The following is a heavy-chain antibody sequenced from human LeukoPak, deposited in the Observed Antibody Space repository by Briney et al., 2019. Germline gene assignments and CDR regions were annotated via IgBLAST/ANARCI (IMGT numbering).Heavy chain of an antibody. J-gene: IGHJ6*03. Sequence: GGSLRLSCTPSGSTFSDYSMNWVRQAPGKGLEWVSSISTSSTYTFYADSVKGRFTISRDNRKNSLYLQMSSLTAEDTAVYYCARDASGFYLYYYMDVWGKGTTVTVSS. D-gene: IGHD6-25*01. CDR1: GSTFSDYS. CDR2: ISTSSTYT. V-gene: IGHV3-21*01. CDR3: ARDASGFYLYYYMDV.